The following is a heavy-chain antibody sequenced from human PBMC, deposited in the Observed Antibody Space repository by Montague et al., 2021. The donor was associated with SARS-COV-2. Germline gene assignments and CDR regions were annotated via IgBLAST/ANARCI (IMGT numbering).Heavy chain of an antibody. CDR3: ARPLRSCTNGVCRTCYYAMDV. CDR1: GGSISGYY. V-gene: IGHV4-59*01. J-gene: IGHJ6*02. Sequence: SETLSLTCTVSGGSISGYYWSWIRQPPGKGLEWIGYINYSGSTKXNPFLESRVTVSVDRSKNQVSLKLSSVTAADTAVYYCARPLRSCTNGVCRTCYYAMDVWGQGTTVTVSS. CDR2: INYSGST. D-gene: IGHD2-8*01.